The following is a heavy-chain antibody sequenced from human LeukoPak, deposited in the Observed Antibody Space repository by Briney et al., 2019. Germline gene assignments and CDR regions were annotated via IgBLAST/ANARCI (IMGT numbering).Heavy chain of an antibody. D-gene: IGHD1-26*01. CDR2: ISAYNGNT. Sequence: ASVKVSCKASGYTFTSYGISWVRQAPGQGLEWMGWISAYNGNTNYAQKLQGRVTMTTDTSTSTAYMELRSLRSDGTAVYYCARDRFVGATVRFDYWGQGTLVTVSS. J-gene: IGHJ4*02. CDR3: ARDRFVGATVRFDY. V-gene: IGHV1-18*01. CDR1: GYTFTSYG.